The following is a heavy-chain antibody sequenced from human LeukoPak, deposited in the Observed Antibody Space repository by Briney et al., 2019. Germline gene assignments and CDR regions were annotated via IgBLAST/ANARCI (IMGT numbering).Heavy chain of an antibody. V-gene: IGHV1-46*01. D-gene: IGHD4-17*01. CDR3: ARGGGGYGDYTP. J-gene: IGHJ5*02. CDR1: GYTFTSYY. CDR2: INPSGGST. Sequence: ASVKLSCTASGYTFTSYYMHWVRQAPGQGLEWMGIINPSGGSTSYAQKFQGRVTMTRDTSTSTVYMELSSLRSGDTAVYYCARGGGGYGDYTPWGQGTLVTVSS.